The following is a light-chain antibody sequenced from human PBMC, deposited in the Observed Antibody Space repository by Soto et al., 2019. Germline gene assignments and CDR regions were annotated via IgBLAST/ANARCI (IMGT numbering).Light chain of an antibody. Sequence: QSVLTQPASLSGSPGQSITISCTGTSSDVGTYTYVSWYQHRPGKAPKLMIYAVSYRPSGVSNRFSGSKSANTASLTISGLQAEDEADYYCSSYTTSNTQVFGGGTKLTVL. CDR2: AVS. CDR3: SSYTTSNTQV. CDR1: SSDVGTYTY. J-gene: IGLJ3*02. V-gene: IGLV2-14*01.